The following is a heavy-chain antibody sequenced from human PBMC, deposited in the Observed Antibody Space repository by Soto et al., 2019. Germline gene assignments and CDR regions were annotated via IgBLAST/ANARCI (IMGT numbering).Heavy chain of an antibody. Sequence: ETLSLTCAVSGGSASGSYYYWAWLRQSPGKGPEWIGSVFHTGFTSYNPSLESRVSVSVDTSKSQFSLKLSAVTASDTAVYYCATSQKGYNWNYFDHWGQGALVTVSS. CDR1: GGSASGSYYY. J-gene: IGHJ4*02. V-gene: IGHV4-39*01. CDR3: ATSQKGYNWNYFDH. CDR2: VFHTGFT. D-gene: IGHD1-1*01.